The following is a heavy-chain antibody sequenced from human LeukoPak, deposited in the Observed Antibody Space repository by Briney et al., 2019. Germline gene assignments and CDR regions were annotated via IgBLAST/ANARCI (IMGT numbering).Heavy chain of an antibody. V-gene: IGHV1-46*03. CDR1: GYTFTSYY. CDR2: INPSGGRT. Sequence: GASVKVSCKASGYTFTSYYMHWVRQAPGQGLEWIGIINPSGGRTSYAQKFQGRVTMTRDTSTSTDYMELSSLRSEDTAVYYCARDRITGTSIMDVWGKGTTVTVSS. J-gene: IGHJ6*03. CDR3: ARDRITGTSIMDV. D-gene: IGHD1-7*01.